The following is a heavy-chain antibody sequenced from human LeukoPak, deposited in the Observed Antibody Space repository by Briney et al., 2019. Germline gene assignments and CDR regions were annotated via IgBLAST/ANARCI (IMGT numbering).Heavy chain of an antibody. J-gene: IGHJ4*02. CDR1: GYSISRGYY. CDR2: IYHIGST. Sequence: PSETLSLTCGVSGYSISRGYYWAWLRQPPGKGLEWIGTIYHIGSTYYNPSLESRVTISVDTSKNEFSLNLSSVTAAVTAVYFCARAGWIITSGIDYWGQGALVTVSS. D-gene: IGHD3-10*01. CDR3: ARAGWIITSGIDY. V-gene: IGHV4-38-2*01.